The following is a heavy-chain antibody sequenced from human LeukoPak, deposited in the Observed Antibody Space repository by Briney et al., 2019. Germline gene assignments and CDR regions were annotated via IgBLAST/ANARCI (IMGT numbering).Heavy chain of an antibody. D-gene: IGHD6-13*01. CDR2: IRYDGSNK. CDR3: ARVQTAAGDY. V-gene: IGHV3-30*02. CDR1: GFTFSNYG. J-gene: IGHJ4*02. Sequence: GGSLRLSCAASGFTFSNYGMHRVRQAPGKGLEWVAFIRYDGSNKNYADSVKGRFTISRDNAKNSLYLQMNSLRAEDTAVYYCARVQTAAGDYWGQGTLVTVSS.